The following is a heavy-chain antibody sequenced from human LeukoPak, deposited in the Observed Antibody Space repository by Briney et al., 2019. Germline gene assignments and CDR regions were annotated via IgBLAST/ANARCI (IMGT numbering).Heavy chain of an antibody. Sequence: SETLSLTCTVSGVSISSSSYYWGWIRQPPGKGLEWIGYISYSGSTNYNPSLKTLKSRVTMSVDMSKNQFSLKLNSVTAADTAVYYCARLQGRGDNYLDFWGQGALVTVSS. CDR1: GVSISSSSYY. J-gene: IGHJ4*02. CDR2: ISYSGST. CDR3: ARLQGRGDNYLDF. V-gene: IGHV4-61*05. D-gene: IGHD7-27*01.